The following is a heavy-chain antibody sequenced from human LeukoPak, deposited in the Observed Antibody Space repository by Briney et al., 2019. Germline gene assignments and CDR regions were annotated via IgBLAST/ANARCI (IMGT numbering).Heavy chain of an antibody. J-gene: IGHJ4*02. CDR2: IYYSGST. CDR1: GGSISSSSYY. Sequence: TSETLSLTCTVSGGSISSSSYYWGWIRQPPGKGLEWIGSIYYSGSTYYNPSLKSRVTISVDTSKNQFSLKLSSVTAADTAVYYCAGLGGYDLPSDYWGQGTLVTVSS. V-gene: IGHV4-39*01. CDR3: AGLGGYDLPSDY. D-gene: IGHD5-12*01.